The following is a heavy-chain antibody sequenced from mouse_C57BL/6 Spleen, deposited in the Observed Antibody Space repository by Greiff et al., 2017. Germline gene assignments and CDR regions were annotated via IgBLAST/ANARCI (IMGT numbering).Heavy chain of an antibody. J-gene: IGHJ4*01. CDR2: IHPTRGST. V-gene: IGHV1-64*01. CDR1: GYTFTSYW. D-gene: IGHD1-1*01. CDR3: ARDGSSYDYAMDY. Sequence: VQLQQPGAELVKPGASVKLSCKASGYTFTSYWMHWVKQRPGQGLEWIGMIHPTRGSTNYNEKFKSKATLTVDKSSSTAYMQLSSLTSADSAVXYGARDGSSYDYAMDYWGQGTSVTVSS.